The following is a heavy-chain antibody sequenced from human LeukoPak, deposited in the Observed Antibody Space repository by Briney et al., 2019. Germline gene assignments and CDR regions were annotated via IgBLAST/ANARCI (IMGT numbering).Heavy chain of an antibody. CDR1: GFTVSSNY. J-gene: IGHJ3*02. V-gene: IGHV3-48*01. Sequence: GGSLRLSCAASGFTVSSNYMNWVRQAPGKGLEWVSYISSSSSTIYFADSVKGRFTISRDNSKNTLYLQMNSLRAEDTAVYYCARSRSSLDDAFDIWGQGTMVTVSS. D-gene: IGHD6-13*01. CDR3: ARSRSSLDDAFDI. CDR2: ISSSSSTI.